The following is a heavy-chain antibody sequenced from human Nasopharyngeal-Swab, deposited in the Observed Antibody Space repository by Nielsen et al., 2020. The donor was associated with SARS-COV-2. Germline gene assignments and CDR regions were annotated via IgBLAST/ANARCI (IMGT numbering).Heavy chain of an antibody. Sequence: GESLKISCAASGFTFSSYAMSWVRQAPGKGLEWVSAISGSGGSTYYADSVKGRFTISRDNSKNTLYLQMNSLRAEDTAVYYCARQRGYTYGDAFDIWGQGTMVTVSS. CDR2: ISGSGGST. V-gene: IGHV3-23*01. J-gene: IGHJ3*02. CDR3: ARQRGYTYGDAFDI. CDR1: GFTFSSYA. D-gene: IGHD5-18*01.